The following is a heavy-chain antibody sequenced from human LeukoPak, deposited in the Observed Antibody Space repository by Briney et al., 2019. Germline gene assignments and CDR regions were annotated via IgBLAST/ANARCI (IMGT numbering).Heavy chain of an antibody. CDR2: IGTAGEI. J-gene: IGHJ4*02. Sequence: PGGSLRLSCAASGFTFSSYDIHWVRQATGKGLEWVSGIGTAGEIYYPGSVKGRFTISRENAKNSLYLQMNSLRAEDTAVYYCARAWDSSGYYSYFDYWGQGTLVTVSS. CDR1: GFTFSSYD. V-gene: IGHV3-13*01. D-gene: IGHD3-22*01. CDR3: ARAWDSSGYYSYFDY.